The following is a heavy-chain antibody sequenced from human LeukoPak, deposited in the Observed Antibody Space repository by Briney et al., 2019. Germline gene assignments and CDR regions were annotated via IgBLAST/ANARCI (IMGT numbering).Heavy chain of an antibody. CDR2: MNPNCGNT. D-gene: IGHD5-12*01. J-gene: IGHJ4*02. V-gene: IGHV1-8*01. CDR3: ARGWANGGYRRRYFDY. CDR1: GYTFTSYD. Sequence: SETVSCKGSGYTFTSYDINWVRQATGPGLEGMGWMNPNCGNTGYAQKFPRRVTMTRNTSISTAYMELSSLRSEDTAVYYCARGWANGGYRRRYFDYWGQGTLVTVSS.